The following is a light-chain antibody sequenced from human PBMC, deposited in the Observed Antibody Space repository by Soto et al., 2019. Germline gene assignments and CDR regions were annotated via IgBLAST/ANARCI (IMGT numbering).Light chain of an antibody. CDR2: DAS. CDR3: QKYTGAPFT. Sequence: DVKMTQSPSSLSASVGDRVTITCRASQSINNFLGWYQQKPGKPPKLLIHDASTLQSGVPSRFSGSGSGTDFTLTISSLQPEDVATYYCQKYTGAPFTFGPGTKVDL. J-gene: IGKJ3*01. CDR1: QSINNF. V-gene: IGKV1-27*01.